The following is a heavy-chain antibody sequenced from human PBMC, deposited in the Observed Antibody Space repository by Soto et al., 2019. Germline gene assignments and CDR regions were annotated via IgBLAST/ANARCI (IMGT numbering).Heavy chain of an antibody. J-gene: IGHJ4*02. Sequence: PSVKVSCQTSRGTVSSYAISWGGKAPSQGLEWMGGIIPIFGTANYAQKFQGRVTITADESTSTAYMELSSLRSEDTAVYYCARGTYSSSWYGFNWPEPVYWGQGTLVTVSS. CDR1: RGTVSSYA. V-gene: IGHV1-69*13. CDR2: IIPIFGTA. D-gene: IGHD6-13*01. CDR3: ARGTYSSSWYGFNWPEPVY.